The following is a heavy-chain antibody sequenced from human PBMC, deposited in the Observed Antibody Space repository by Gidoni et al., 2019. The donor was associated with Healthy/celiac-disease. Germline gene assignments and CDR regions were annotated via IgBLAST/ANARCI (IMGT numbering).Heavy chain of an antibody. J-gene: IGHJ6*02. D-gene: IGHD6-19*01. V-gene: IGHV3-21*01. CDR2: ISSSMRSF. CDR3: ARAGAGASGWADYSYYYGMDV. CDR1: GCTCSSYS. Sequence: EGQLVESGGGMVKPGGSLRRSCAASGCTCSSYSMNGARQAPGKGLEGVSSISSSMRSFYYADSVKGRFTISSYNAKHSLYLQMNSLRAADTAVYYCARAGAGASGWADYSYYYGMDVCGQGTTVTVSS.